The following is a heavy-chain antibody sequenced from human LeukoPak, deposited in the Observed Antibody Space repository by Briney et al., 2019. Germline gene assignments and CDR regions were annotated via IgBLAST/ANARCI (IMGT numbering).Heavy chain of an antibody. Sequence: GESLKISCKGSGYSFTSYWIGWVRQMPGKGLELMGIIYPGDSDTRYSPSFQGQVTISADKSISTAYLQWSSLKASDTAMYYCARQLVLRSYWDYDSSGLNTEFDYWGQGTLVTVSS. CDR3: ARQLVLRSYWDYDSSGLNTEFDY. CDR1: GYSFTSYW. CDR2: IYPGDSDT. D-gene: IGHD3-22*01. V-gene: IGHV5-51*01. J-gene: IGHJ4*02.